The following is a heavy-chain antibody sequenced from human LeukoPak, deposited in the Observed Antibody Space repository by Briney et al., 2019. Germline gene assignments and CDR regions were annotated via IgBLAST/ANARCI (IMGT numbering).Heavy chain of an antibody. Sequence: PGGSLRLSCVASGFPFSSYWMTWVRQAPGKGLEWVANIKQDGSKKSYEDSVKGRFTISRDNAKNSLYLQMNSLRAEDTGVYYCAKDHYWSIDYWGRGTLVTVSS. V-gene: IGHV3-7*01. CDR1: GFPFSSYW. D-gene: IGHD3-3*01. CDR3: AKDHYWSIDY. CDR2: IKQDGSKK. J-gene: IGHJ4*02.